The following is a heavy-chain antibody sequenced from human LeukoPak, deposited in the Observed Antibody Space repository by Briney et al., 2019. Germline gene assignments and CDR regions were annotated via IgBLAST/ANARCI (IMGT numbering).Heavy chain of an antibody. V-gene: IGHV3-30*01. J-gene: IGHJ4*02. CDR3: ATSLHRSSSCDY. CDR1: GFTFGSYA. CDR2: ISYDGSNK. D-gene: IGHD6-6*01. Sequence: GGSLRLSCAASGFTFGSYAMHWVRQAPGKGLEWVTVISYDGSNKYYADSVKGRFTISRDNSKNTMYLQMNSLRAEDTAVYYCATSLHRSSSCDYWGQRTLVTVSS.